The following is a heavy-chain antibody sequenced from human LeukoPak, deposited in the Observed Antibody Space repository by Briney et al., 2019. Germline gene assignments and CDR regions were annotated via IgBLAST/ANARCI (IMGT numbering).Heavy chain of an antibody. CDR1: GFTFSSYA. V-gene: IGHV3-23*01. CDR2: ISGSGGST. D-gene: IGHD2-21*02. J-gene: IGHJ4*02. CDR3: AKEELAYCGGDCYSHDY. Sequence: GGSLRLSCAASGFTFSSYAMSWVRQAPGKGLEWVSAISGSGGSTYYADSVKGRFTISRDNSKNTLCLQMNSLRAEDTAVYYCAKEELAYCGGDCYSHDYWGQGTLVTVSS.